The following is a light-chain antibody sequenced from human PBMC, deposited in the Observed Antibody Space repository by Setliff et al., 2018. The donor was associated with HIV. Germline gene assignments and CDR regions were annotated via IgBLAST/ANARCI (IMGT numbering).Light chain of an antibody. Sequence: QSVLAQPASVSGSPGQSITISCTGTSSNVGGYNYVSWYQQHPGKAPKLIIYEVNYRPSGVSNRFSGSKSGNTASLIISGLQAEDEADYYCSSYTSSSTDVFGTGTKVTVL. CDR1: SSNVGGYNY. CDR3: SSYTSSSTDV. CDR2: EVN. V-gene: IGLV2-14*01. J-gene: IGLJ1*01.